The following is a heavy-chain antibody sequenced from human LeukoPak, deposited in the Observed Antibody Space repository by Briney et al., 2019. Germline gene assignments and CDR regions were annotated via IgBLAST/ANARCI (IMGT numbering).Heavy chain of an antibody. Sequence: GGSLRLSCAASGFTFSSYGMHWVRQAPGKGLEWVAKIKQDGSEKYYVDSVKGRFTLSRDNAKNSLYLQMNSLRAEDTAVYYCARGPTRANSSDYWGQGTLVTVSS. D-gene: IGHD2/OR15-2a*01. CDR3: ARGPTRANSSDY. V-gene: IGHV3-7*01. J-gene: IGHJ4*02. CDR1: GFTFSSYG. CDR2: IKQDGSEK.